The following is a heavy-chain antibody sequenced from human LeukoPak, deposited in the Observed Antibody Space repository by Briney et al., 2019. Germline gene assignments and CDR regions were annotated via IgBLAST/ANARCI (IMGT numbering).Heavy chain of an antibody. J-gene: IGHJ4*02. Sequence: RGSLRLSCAASGFTFSSYAMSWVRQAPGKGLEWVSLISGGGGSTYYADSVKGRFTISRDNSKNTLYLQMNSLRAEDTAVYYCAKDLAPYGDPPFDYWGQGTLVSVSS. CDR2: ISGGGGST. CDR1: GFTFSSYA. V-gene: IGHV3-23*01. CDR3: AKDLAPYGDPPFDY. D-gene: IGHD4-17*01.